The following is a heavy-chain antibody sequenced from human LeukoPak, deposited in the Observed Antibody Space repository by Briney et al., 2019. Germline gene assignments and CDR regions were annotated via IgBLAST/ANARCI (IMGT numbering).Heavy chain of an antibody. CDR1: GFTFDDYA. J-gene: IGHJ5*02. V-gene: IGHV3-9*01. CDR2: ISWNSGSI. D-gene: IGHD2-15*01. CDR3: AKDLGGSFRAGWFDP. Sequence: GGSLRLSCAASGFTFDDYAMHCVRQAPGKGLEWVSGISWNSGSIGYADSVKGRFTISRDNAKNSLYLQMNSLRAEDTALYYCAKDLGGSFRAGWFDPWGQGTLVTVSS.